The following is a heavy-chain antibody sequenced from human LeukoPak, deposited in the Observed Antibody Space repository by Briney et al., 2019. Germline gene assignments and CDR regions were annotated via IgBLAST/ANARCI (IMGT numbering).Heavy chain of an antibody. Sequence: ASVKVSCKVSGYTLTELSMHWVRQAPGKGLEWMGGFDPEDGETIYAQEFQGRVTMTEDTSTDTAYMELSSLRSEDTAVYYCATGISSNYWFDPWGQGTLVTVSS. CDR1: GYTLTELS. CDR3: ATGISSNYWFDP. D-gene: IGHD6-13*01. CDR2: FDPEDGET. J-gene: IGHJ5*02. V-gene: IGHV1-24*01.